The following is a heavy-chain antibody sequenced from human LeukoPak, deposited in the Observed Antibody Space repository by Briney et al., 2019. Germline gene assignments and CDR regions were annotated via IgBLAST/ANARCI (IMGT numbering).Heavy chain of an antibody. D-gene: IGHD6-19*01. CDR1: GFTFSSRDW. J-gene: IGHJ4*02. CDR3: ARQQWLDGAYYFDY. V-gene: IGHV3-21*01. Sequence: GGSLRLSCVASGFTFSSRDWMTWVRPAPGKGLEWVSFISTSSSYIYYADSVKGRFTISRDNAKNSLYLQMSSLRAEDTAVYYCARQQWLDGAYYFDYWGQGTLVTVSS. CDR2: ISTSSSYI.